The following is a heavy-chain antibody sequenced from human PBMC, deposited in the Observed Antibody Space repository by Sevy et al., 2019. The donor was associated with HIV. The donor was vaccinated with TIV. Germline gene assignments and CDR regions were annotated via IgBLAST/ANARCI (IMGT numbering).Heavy chain of an antibody. CDR3: STTKHYYDNSGYPFDD. Sequence: ASVKVSCRVSGKTLTQLSMHWVRQAPGKGLEWMGTFDPEDGARIYAQKFQGRVTMTEYTSTDTAAMELSSLSSEDTATYYCSTTKHYYDNSGYPFDDWGQGTLVTVSS. D-gene: IGHD3-22*01. CDR2: FDPEDGAR. J-gene: IGHJ4*02. V-gene: IGHV1-24*01. CDR1: GKTLTQLS.